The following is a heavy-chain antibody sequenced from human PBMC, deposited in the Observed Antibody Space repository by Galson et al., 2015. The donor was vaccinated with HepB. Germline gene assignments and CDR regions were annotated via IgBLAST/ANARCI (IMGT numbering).Heavy chain of an antibody. D-gene: IGHD4-17*01. CDR3: ARDFLRTSYGDYDSSFDY. Sequence: SVKVSCKASGYTFTSYGISWVRQAPGQGLEWMGWISAYNGNTNYAQKLQGRVTMTTDTSTSTAYMELRSLRSDDTAVYYCARDFLRTSYGDYDSSFDYWGQGTLVTVSS. J-gene: IGHJ4*02. CDR1: GYTFTSYG. V-gene: IGHV1-18*01. CDR2: ISAYNGNT.